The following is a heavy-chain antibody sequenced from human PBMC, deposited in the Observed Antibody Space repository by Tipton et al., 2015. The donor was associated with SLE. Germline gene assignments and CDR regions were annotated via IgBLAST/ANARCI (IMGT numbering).Heavy chain of an antibody. CDR3: ARVGGGTVEMATMYYFDY. Sequence: SLRLSCAASGFTFDDYAMHWVRQAPGKGLEWVSGISWNSGSIGYADSVKGRFTISRDNAKNSLYLQMNSLRAEDTAVYYCARVGGGTVEMATMYYFDYWGQGTLVTVSS. D-gene: IGHD5-24*01. CDR2: ISWNSGSI. J-gene: IGHJ4*02. CDR1: GFTFDDYA. V-gene: IGHV3-9*01.